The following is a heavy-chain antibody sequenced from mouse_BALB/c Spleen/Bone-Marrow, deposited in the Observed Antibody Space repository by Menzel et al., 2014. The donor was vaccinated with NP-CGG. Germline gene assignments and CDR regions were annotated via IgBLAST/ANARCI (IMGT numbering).Heavy chain of an antibody. V-gene: IGHV14-3*02. Sequence: VQLQQSGAELVKPGASVKLSCTASGFNIKDTYMHWVKQRPEQGLEWIGRIDPANGNTKYAPTFQGKATITADTSSNTAYLQLSSLTSEDTAVYYCSSYYNGSSGFSFWGQGTLVTVSA. CDR2: IDPANGNT. CDR3: SSYYNGSSGFSF. D-gene: IGHD1-1*01. CDR1: GFNIKDTY. J-gene: IGHJ3*01.